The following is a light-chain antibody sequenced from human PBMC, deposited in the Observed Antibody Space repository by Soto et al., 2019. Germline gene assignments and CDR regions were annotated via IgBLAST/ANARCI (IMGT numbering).Light chain of an antibody. CDR2: DAS. J-gene: IGKJ1*01. Sequence: EIVLTQSPATLSLSPGERATLSCRASQSVSSYLAWYQQKPGQAPRLLIYDASNRATGIPARFSGSGSGTDFTLTISSLEPEDFAVYYCQQRSNWPTGGGTFGQGTKVEIK. CDR1: QSVSSY. CDR3: QQRSNWPTGGGT. V-gene: IGKV3-11*01.